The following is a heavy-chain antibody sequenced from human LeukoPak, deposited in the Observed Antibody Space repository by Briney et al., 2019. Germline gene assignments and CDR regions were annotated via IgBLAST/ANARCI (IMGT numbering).Heavy chain of an antibody. V-gene: IGHV3-23*01. CDR1: GFTLSSYA. Sequence: PGGSLRLSCAASGFTLSSYAMSWVRQGPGKGLEWVSAISVSGNTYHADSVKGRFTISRDSSKNTLYLQMNSLIAGDAAVYYCAKAPVTTCSGAYCYPFDYWSQGTLVTVSS. D-gene: IGHD2-15*01. J-gene: IGHJ4*02. CDR2: ISVSGNT. CDR3: AKAPVTTCSGAYCYPFDY.